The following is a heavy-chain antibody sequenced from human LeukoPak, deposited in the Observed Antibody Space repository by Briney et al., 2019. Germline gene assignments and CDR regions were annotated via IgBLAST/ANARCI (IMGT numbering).Heavy chain of an antibody. D-gene: IGHD4-23*01. Sequence: GASVKVSCKASGYTFTGYYMHWVRQAPGQGLEWMGWINPNSGGTNYAQKFQGRVTMTRDTPISTAYMELSRLRSDDTAVYYCVKPTLGYGGGYYFDYWGQGTLVTVSS. J-gene: IGHJ4*02. CDR3: VKPTLGYGGGYYFDY. CDR2: INPNSGGT. V-gene: IGHV1-2*02. CDR1: GYTFTGYY.